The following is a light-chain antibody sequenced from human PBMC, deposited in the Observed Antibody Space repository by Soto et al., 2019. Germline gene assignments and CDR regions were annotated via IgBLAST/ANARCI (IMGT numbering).Light chain of an antibody. CDR3: SSFTSSSFYV. J-gene: IGLJ1*01. CDR1: SSDVGGYNY. CDR2: EVT. Sequence: QSALTQPASVSGSPGQSNTISCTGTSSDVGGYNYVSWYQHHPGKAPKLIIYEVTNRPSGVSNRFSGSKSANTASLTISGLQAEDEADYYCSSFTSSSFYVFGTGTKLTVL. V-gene: IGLV2-14*01.